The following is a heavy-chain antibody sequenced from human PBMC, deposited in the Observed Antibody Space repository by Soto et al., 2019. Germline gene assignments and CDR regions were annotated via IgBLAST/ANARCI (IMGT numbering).Heavy chain of an antibody. J-gene: IGHJ6*02. CDR1: GGTFSSYA. Sequence: SVKVSCKASGGTFSSYAISWVRQAPGQGLEWMGGIIPIFGTANYAQKFQGRVTITADKSTSTAYMELSSLRSEDTAVYYCPRESPDPDYDFWSGYYTGASAKIYYYGMDVWGQGTTVTVSS. D-gene: IGHD3-3*01. CDR3: PRESPDPDYDFWSGYYTGASAKIYYYGMDV. CDR2: IIPIFGTA. V-gene: IGHV1-69*06.